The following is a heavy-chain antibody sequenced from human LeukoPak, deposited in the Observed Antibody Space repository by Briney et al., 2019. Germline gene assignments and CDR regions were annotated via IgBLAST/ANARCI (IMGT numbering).Heavy chain of an antibody. CDR1: GYTFTAYY. CDR2: IGPSDGTT. Sequence: GASVKVSCKASGYTFTAYYMHWLRQAPGQGLEWMGIIGPSDGTTAYAQKFQGRVTMTRDMSTNTVFMELSSLRSEDTAVYYCARDSGYSGYDHIRGDYWGQGTLVTVSS. CDR3: ARDSGYSGYDHIRGDY. D-gene: IGHD5-12*01. J-gene: IGHJ4*02. V-gene: IGHV1-46*01.